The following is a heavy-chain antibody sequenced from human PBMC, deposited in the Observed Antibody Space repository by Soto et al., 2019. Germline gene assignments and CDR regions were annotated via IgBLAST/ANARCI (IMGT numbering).Heavy chain of an antibody. CDR2: IDGVGAGT. V-gene: IGHV3-74*01. CDR3: TTVFEX. CDR1: GFTFTNYW. Sequence: PGGSLRLSCAASGFTFTNYWMHWVRQVPGKGLVWVSRIDGVGAGTSYSDSVRGRFTISRDNYENMLYLEMNSLRAEETAVYYSTTVFEXWGQGTLVPVSX. J-gene: IGHJ4*02.